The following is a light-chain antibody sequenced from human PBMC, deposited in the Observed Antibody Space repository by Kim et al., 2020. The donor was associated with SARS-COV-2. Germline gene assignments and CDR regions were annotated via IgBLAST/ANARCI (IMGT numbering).Light chain of an antibody. CDR2: GDN. V-gene: IGLV2-23*01. J-gene: IGLJ3*02. CDR1: NHDVGSHDL. CDR3: CSYANGGTWV. Sequence: GLPITISCSGTNHDVGSHDLVSWYQHHPGTAPKLVIYGDNQRPSGVSSRFSGSKSGNTASLTISGLQPEDEADYYCCSYANGGTWVFGGGTQLTVL.